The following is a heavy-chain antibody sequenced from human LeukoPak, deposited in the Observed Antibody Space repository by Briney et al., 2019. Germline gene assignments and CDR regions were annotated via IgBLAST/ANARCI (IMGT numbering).Heavy chain of an antibody. D-gene: IGHD3-22*01. J-gene: IGHJ6*02. Sequence: ASVKVSCKASGYTFTSYGISWVRQAPGQGLEWMGWISAYNGNTNYAQKLQGRVTMTTDTSTSTAYMELRSLRSDDTAVYYCARGRDYYDSSGYYYLPYYYYYGMDAWGQGTTVTVSS. V-gene: IGHV1-18*01. CDR2: ISAYNGNT. CDR3: ARGRDYYDSSGYYYLPYYYYYGMDA. CDR1: GYTFTSYG.